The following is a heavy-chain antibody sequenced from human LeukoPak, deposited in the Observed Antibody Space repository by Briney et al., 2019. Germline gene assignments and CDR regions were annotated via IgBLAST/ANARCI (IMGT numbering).Heavy chain of an antibody. CDR3: AREPSGSGGYDY. CDR1: GFTFIDYY. CDR2: MSPNSGGT. J-gene: IGHJ4*02. V-gene: IGHV1-2*02. D-gene: IGHD3-10*01. Sequence: ASVTVSFKASGFTFIDYYMHWVRQAPGQGGEWMAWMSPNSGGTNYIQKFQGRDSVTRDTKIRTDYMEISGLTYNDTALYYCAREPSGSGGYDYWGQGTLVTVSS.